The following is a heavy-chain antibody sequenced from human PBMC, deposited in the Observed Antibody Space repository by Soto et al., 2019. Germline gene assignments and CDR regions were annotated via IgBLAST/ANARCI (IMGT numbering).Heavy chain of an antibody. CDR1: GYTFTSYD. CDR2: MNPNSGNT. J-gene: IGHJ6*02. V-gene: IGHV1-8*01. Sequence: ASVKVSCKASGYTFTSYDINWVRQATGQGLEWMGWMNPNSGNTGYAQKFQGKVTMTRNTSISTAYMELSSLISEDTAVYYCARASYYDILTGRYYYYYGMDVWG. CDR3: ARASYYDILTGRYYYYYGMDV. D-gene: IGHD3-9*01.